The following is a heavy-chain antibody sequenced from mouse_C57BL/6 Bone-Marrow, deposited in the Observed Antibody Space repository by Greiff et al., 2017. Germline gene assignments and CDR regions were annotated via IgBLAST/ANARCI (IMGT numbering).Heavy chain of an antibody. V-gene: IGHV1-55*01. Sequence: QVQLQQPGAELVKPGASVKMSCKASGYTFTSYWITWVKQRPGQGLEWIGDIYPGSGSTNYNEKFKSKATLTVDTSSSTAYMQLSSLTSEDSAVYYGARYGYSNVVHGYCDVWGTGTTVTVSS. CDR3: ARYGYSNVVHGYCDV. CDR2: IYPGSGST. J-gene: IGHJ1*03. D-gene: IGHD2-5*01. CDR1: GYTFTSYW.